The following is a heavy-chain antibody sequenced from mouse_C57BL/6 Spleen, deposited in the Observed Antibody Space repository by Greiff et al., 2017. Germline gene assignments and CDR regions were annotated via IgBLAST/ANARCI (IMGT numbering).Heavy chain of an antibody. J-gene: IGHJ4*01. CDR1: GYAFSSSW. CDR2: IYPGDGDT. Sequence: VQLQQSGPELVKPGASVTISCKASGYAFSSSWMNWVKQRPGKGLEWIGRIYPGDGDTNYNGKFKGKATLTADKSSSTAYMQLSSLTSEDSAVYFCARSTAGAMDYWGQGTSVTVSS. V-gene: IGHV1-82*01. CDR3: ARSTAGAMDY.